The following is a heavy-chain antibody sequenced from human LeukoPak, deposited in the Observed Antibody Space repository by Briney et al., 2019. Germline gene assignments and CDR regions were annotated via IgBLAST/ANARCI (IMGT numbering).Heavy chain of an antibody. V-gene: IGHV3-48*04. CDR2: ISSSSSTI. D-gene: IGHD6-19*01. CDR3: ARHSSGWLFDY. J-gene: IGHJ4*02. Sequence: PGRSLRLPCAASGFTFSSYSMNWVRQAPGKGLEWVSYISSSSSTIYYADSVKGRFTISRDNAKNSLYLQMNSLRAEDTAVYYCARHSSGWLFDYWGQGTLVTVSS. CDR1: GFTFSSYS.